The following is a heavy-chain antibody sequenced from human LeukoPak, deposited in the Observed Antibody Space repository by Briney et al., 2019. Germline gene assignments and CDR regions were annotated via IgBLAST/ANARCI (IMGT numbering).Heavy chain of an antibody. V-gene: IGHV3-15*01. CDR1: GIAFSDVW. J-gene: IGHJ4*02. Sequence: GGSLRLSCAASGIAFSDVWMTWVRQAPGKGLGWVGRIKSKADGGTTDYAAPVKGRFSISGDDSKNTVYLQMDSLEAEDTAVYYCAAFSKGFWGQGTLVTVSS. CDR3: AAFSKGF. CDR2: IKSKADGGTT.